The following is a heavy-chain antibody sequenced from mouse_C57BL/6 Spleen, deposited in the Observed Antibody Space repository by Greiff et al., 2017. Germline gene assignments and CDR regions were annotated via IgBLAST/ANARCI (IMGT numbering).Heavy chain of an antibody. CDR1: GYTFTSYG. J-gene: IGHJ1*03. V-gene: IGHV1-81*01. CDR2: IYPRSGNT. CDR3: ARSGDGSSFSYWYFDV. D-gene: IGHD1-1*01. Sequence: QVQLKQSGAELARPGASVKLSCKASGYTFTSYGISWVKQRTGQGLEWIGEIYPRSGNTYYNEKFKGKATLTADKSSSTAYMELRSLTSEDSAVYLCARSGDGSSFSYWYFDVWGTGTTVTVSS.